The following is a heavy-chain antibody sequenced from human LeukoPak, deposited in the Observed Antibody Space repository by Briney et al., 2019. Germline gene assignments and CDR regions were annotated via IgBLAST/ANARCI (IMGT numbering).Heavy chain of an antibody. J-gene: IGHJ4*02. CDR3: ARGQWFRAF. D-gene: IGHD3-10*01. Sequence: SETLSLTCTVSGGSISSYYWTWIRQPPGKGLEWIGEVHYSGSATYNPSLKSRVTISVDTSKNQFSLKMNSVTAADTAVYYCARGQWFRAFWSRGTPVTVSS. V-gene: IGHV4-59*12. CDR2: VHYSGSA. CDR1: GGSISSYY.